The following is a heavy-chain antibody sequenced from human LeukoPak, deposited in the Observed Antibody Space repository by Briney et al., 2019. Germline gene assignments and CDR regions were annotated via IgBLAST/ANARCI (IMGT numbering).Heavy chain of an antibody. CDR2: IIPIFGTA. J-gene: IGHJ4*02. V-gene: IGHV1-69*05. Sequence: SVKVSCKASGGTFSSYAISWVRQAPGQGLEWMGRIIPIFGTANYAQKSQGRVRITTDESTSTAYMELSSLRSEDTAVYYCAREKTVAGLYYFDYWGQGTLVTVSS. CDR3: AREKTVAGLYYFDY. CDR1: GGTFSSYA. D-gene: IGHD6-19*01.